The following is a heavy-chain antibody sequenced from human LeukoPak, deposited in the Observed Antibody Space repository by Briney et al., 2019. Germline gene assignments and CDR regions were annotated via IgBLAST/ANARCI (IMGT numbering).Heavy chain of an antibody. Sequence: GGSLRLSCAASGFTFSSYAMSWVRQAPGKGLEWVSVVYDGGSTYYADSVKGRFTISSDTSKNTLHLQMNSLRAEDTAVYYCARGGGTFYDSSGYYSFYFDYWGQGTLVTVSS. D-gene: IGHD3-22*01. CDR2: VYDGGST. CDR3: ARGGGTFYDSSGYYSFYFDY. J-gene: IGHJ4*02. V-gene: IGHV3-53*01. CDR1: GFTFSSYA.